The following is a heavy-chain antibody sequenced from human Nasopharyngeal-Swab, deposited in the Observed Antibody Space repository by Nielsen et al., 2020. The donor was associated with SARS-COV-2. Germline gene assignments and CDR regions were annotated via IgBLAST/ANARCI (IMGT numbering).Heavy chain of an antibody. Sequence: VRQMPGKGLEWLSSITGSGGTTYYTDSVKGRFTISRDNSRNTLYLQMNSLRAEDTAIYYCAGGSSGYSYAFDIWGQGTMVTVSS. CDR2: ITGSGGTT. D-gene: IGHD3-22*01. J-gene: IGHJ3*02. CDR3: AGGSSGYSYAFDI. V-gene: IGHV3-23*01.